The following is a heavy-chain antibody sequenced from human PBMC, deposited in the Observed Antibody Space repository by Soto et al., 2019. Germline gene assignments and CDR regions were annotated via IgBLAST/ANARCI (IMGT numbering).Heavy chain of an antibody. D-gene: IGHD2-2*01. Sequence: SETLSLTCAVSGGSISSGGYSWSWIRQPPGKGLEWIGYIYHSGSTYSNPSLNSRVTISVDRSKNQFSLKLSSVTAADTAVYYCARVPDRWGQGTLVTSP. V-gene: IGHV4-30-2*01. J-gene: IGHJ5*02. CDR3: ARVPDR. CDR2: IYHSGST. CDR1: GGSISSGGYS.